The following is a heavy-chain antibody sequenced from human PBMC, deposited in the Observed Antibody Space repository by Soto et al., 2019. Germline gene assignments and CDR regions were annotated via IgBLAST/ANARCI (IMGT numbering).Heavy chain of an antibody. V-gene: IGHV1-24*01. CDR2: FDPEDGET. Sequence: ASVKVSCKVSGYTLTELSMHWVRQAPGKGLEWMGGFDPEDGETIYAQKFQGRVTMTEDTSTDTAYMELSSLRSEDTAVYYCATGAMITFGGVIAQGGFDYWAREPWSPSPQ. CDR1: GYTLTELS. J-gene: IGHJ4*02. D-gene: IGHD3-16*02. CDR3: ATGAMITFGGVIAQGGFDY.